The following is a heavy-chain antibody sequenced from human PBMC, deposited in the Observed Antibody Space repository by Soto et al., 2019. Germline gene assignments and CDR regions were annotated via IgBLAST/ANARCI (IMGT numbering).Heavy chain of an antibody. CDR1: GFTFSSYG. V-gene: IGHV3-30*18. CDR2: ISYDGSNK. D-gene: IGHD3-3*01. CDR3: AKDLGGITIFGVVISDHYYYYGMDV. Sequence: GGSLRLSCAASGFTFSSYGMHWVRQAPGKGLEWVAVISYDGSNKYYADSVKGRFTISRDNSKNTLYLQMNSLRAEDTAVYYCAKDLGGITIFGVVISDHYYYYGMDVWGQGTTVTVSS. J-gene: IGHJ6*02.